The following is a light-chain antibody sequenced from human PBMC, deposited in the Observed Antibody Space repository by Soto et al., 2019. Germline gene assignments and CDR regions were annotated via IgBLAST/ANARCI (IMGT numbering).Light chain of an antibody. Sequence: QSVLTQPASVSGSPGQSITISCAGTGGDVGAYNYVSWYQQHPGKAPKLMIYEVFRRPSGISNRFSASKSGNTASLIISTLPAEDEADYYCSSYTTSNPVVFGGGTKLTVL. CDR2: EVF. J-gene: IGLJ3*02. CDR3: SSYTTSNPVV. V-gene: IGLV2-14*01. CDR1: GGDVGAYNY.